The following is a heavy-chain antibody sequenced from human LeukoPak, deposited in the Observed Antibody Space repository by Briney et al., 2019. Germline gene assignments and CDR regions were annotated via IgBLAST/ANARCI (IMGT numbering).Heavy chain of an antibody. Sequence: NPGGSLRLSCAGSEFTFRSCSMHWVRQAPGKGLEWVSSISGSSSDIYYADSVKGRFTISRDNSKNSLYLQMKSLRAEDTALYYCARRGYHDYSGFDYWGQGTLVTVSS. CDR3: ARRGYHDYSGFDY. CDR2: ISGSSSDI. V-gene: IGHV3-21*01. D-gene: IGHD1-26*01. CDR1: EFTFRSCS. J-gene: IGHJ4*02.